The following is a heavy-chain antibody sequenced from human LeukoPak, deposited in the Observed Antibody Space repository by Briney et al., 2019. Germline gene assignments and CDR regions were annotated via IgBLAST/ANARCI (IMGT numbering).Heavy chain of an antibody. CDR3: ARDLRRRVTAIGYGPNEYYYYMDV. D-gene: IGHD4/OR15-4a*01. Sequence: PSETLSPTCTVSGGSISSNYWSWIRQPAGKGLEWIGRISTSGSTNYNPSLKSRVTMSVDTSKNQFSLKLSSVTAADTAVYYCARDLRRRVTAIGYGPNEYYYYMDVWGKGTTVTISS. CDR2: ISTSGST. CDR1: GGSISSNY. J-gene: IGHJ6*03. V-gene: IGHV4-4*07.